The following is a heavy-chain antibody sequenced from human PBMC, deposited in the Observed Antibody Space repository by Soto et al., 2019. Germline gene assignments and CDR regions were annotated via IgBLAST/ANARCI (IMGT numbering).Heavy chain of an antibody. Sequence: EVQLLESGGGLVQPGGSLRLSCAASGFTFSSYAMSWVRQAPGKGLEWVSAISGSGGSTYYADSVKGRFTISRDNSKNPLYLQMNSLRAEDTAVYYCAKDHPITMVRGDADFDYWGQGTLVTVSS. CDR1: GFTFSSYA. J-gene: IGHJ4*02. V-gene: IGHV3-23*01. D-gene: IGHD3-10*01. CDR2: ISGSGGST. CDR3: AKDHPITMVRGDADFDY.